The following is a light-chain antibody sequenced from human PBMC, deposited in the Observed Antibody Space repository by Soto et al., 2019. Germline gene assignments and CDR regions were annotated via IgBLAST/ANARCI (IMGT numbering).Light chain of an antibody. CDR3: LRYNAFSQT. CDR2: DAS. Sequence: IQMTHSPSPPSASFRDKVTNTFRASQSINDLLGWYQAKPGKAPKVLIYDASSLQSGVPSRFSGSGSGTEFTLTIGSLQPDDVATYYCLRYNAFSQTFGQGTKV. CDR1: QSINDL. J-gene: IGKJ1*01. V-gene: IGKV1-5*01.